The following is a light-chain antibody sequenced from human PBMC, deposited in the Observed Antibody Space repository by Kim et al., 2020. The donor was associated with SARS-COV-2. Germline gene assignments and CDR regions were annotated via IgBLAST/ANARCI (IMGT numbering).Light chain of an antibody. Sequence: PPASVGDRITISCRASQSISSWLAWYQQKLGKAPKLLIYKASNLESGVPSRFSGSGSGTEFTLTISSLQPDDFATYFCQQYTNYWTFGQGTKVEI. V-gene: IGKV1-5*03. J-gene: IGKJ1*01. CDR2: KAS. CDR3: QQYTNYWT. CDR1: QSISSW.